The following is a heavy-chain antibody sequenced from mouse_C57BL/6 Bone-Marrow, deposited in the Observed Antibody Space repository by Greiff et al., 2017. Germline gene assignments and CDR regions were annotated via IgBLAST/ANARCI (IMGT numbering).Heavy chain of an antibody. CDR1: GYSITSGYY. Sequence: ESGPGLVKPSQSLSLTCSVTGYSITSGYYWNWIRQFPGNKLEWMGYISYDGSNNYNPSLKNRISITRDTSKNQFFLKLNSVTTEDTATYYCARDGGYYYGSRGYFDVWGTGTTVTVSS. J-gene: IGHJ1*03. CDR3: ARDGGYYYGSRGYFDV. D-gene: IGHD1-1*01. V-gene: IGHV3-6*01. CDR2: ISYDGSN.